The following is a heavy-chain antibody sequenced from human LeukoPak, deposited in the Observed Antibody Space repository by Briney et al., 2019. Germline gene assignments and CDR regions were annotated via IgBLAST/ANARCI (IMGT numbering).Heavy chain of an antibody. Sequence: GGSLRLSCAASGFTFTNNFMSWVRQAPGKGLEWVSGISGSDGSTYYADSVKGRFTISRDNSKNTLYLQMNSLRAEDMAVYYCAKDGGQGADYWGQGTLVSVSS. V-gene: IGHV3-23*01. D-gene: IGHD3-16*01. CDR1: GFTFTNNF. J-gene: IGHJ4*02. CDR2: ISGSDGST. CDR3: AKDGGQGADY.